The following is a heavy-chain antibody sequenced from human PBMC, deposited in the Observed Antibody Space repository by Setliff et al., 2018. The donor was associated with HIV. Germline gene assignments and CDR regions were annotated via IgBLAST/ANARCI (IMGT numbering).Heavy chain of an antibody. CDR1: GDSISSSIYY. Sequence: PSETLSLTCTVSGDSISSSIYYWGWVGQPPGKGLEWIGGIYYTGSHYNNPSLKSRVTISVDTSNNQFSLKLSSVTAADTAVYYCARGGGTSSPIDYHHYIDVWGKGTTVTVSS. CDR3: ARGGGTSSPIDYHHYIDV. V-gene: IGHV4-39*01. D-gene: IGHD6-6*01. CDR2: IYYTGSH. J-gene: IGHJ6*03.